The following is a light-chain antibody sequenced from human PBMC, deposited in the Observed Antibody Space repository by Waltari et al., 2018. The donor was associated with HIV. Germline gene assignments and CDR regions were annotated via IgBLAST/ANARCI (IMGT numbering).Light chain of an antibody. CDR3: CSYTTSGTWV. V-gene: IGLV2-14*03. CDR2: DVN. Sequence: SDLRAYNYVSWFQQHPDKAPQLLIFDVNKRPSGVSNRFSGSKSGSTASLTISGLQPDDEADYFCCSYTTSGTWVFGGGTRVTVL. CDR1: SDLRAYNY. J-gene: IGLJ3*02.